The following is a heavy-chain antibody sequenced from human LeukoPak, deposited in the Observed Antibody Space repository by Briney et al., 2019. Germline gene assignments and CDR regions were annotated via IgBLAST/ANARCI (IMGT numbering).Heavy chain of an antibody. Sequence: ASVKVSCTASGYTFTSHGISWVRQAPGHGLEWMGWIRPSTGDTDYALNLQGRVTLTTDTSTSTAYMELRSLRSDDTAVYYCARVRDYLFDYWGQGTLVTVSS. CDR1: GYTFTSHG. D-gene: IGHD2/OR15-2a*01. J-gene: IGHJ4*02. CDR3: ARVRDYLFDY. CDR2: IRPSTGDT. V-gene: IGHV1-18*01.